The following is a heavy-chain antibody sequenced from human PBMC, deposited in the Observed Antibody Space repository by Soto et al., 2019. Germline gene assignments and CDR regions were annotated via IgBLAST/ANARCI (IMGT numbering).Heavy chain of an antibody. Sequence: EVQLVESGGGLVQPGGSRSLSGAASGFPLSGRSLHWVRQAPGKGLVWVSGIDNAGTDSTYADSVKGRFTSSRDNAKNMLYLQMNSLRVEDTAVYYCARGWFGPDVWGKGTTVTVSS. V-gene: IGHV3-74*01. CDR1: GFPLSGRS. J-gene: IGHJ6*04. CDR2: IDNAGTDS. CDR3: ARGWFGPDV. D-gene: IGHD3-10*01.